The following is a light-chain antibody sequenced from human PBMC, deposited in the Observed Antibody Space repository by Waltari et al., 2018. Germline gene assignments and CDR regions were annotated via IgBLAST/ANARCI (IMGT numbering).Light chain of an antibody. CDR1: QGIGNS. CDR3: QQYSSTTWT. V-gene: IGKV1-NL1*01. J-gene: IGKJ1*01. CDR2: ATS. Sequence: DIQRTQSPSSLSASVGDRVTITCRPSQGIGNSLAWYQQKPGKAPNLLLYATSRLQSGVPSRFSGSGSGTDYTLTISSLKPEDCATYYCQQYSSTTWTFGQGAKVEIK.